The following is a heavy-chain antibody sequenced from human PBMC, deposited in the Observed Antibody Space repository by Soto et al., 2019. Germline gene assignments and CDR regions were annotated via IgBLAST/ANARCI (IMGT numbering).Heavy chain of an antibody. CDR1: GFTFSSYG. CDR2: IWYDGSNK. CDR3: AREYSGSYGSLDY. J-gene: IGHJ4*02. V-gene: IGHV3-33*01. D-gene: IGHD1-26*01. Sequence: GGSLRLSCAASGFTFSSYGMHWVRQAPGKGLEWVAVIWYDGSNKYYADSVKGRFTISRDNSKNTLYLQMNSLRAEDTAVYYCAREYSGSYGSLDYWGQGTLVTVSS.